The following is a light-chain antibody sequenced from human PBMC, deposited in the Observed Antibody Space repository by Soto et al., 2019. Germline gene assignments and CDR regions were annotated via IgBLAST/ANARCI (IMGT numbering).Light chain of an antibody. Sequence: EIVMTQSPATLSVSPGERATLSCRASHGVSSNLAWYQQRPGQAPRLLIYGASTRATGVPARFSGSGSGAEFALTISSLQSEDFAVYYCQQYNNRPFTFGPGTKVDTK. CDR1: HGVSSN. CDR3: QQYNNRPFT. J-gene: IGKJ3*01. V-gene: IGKV3-15*01. CDR2: GAS.